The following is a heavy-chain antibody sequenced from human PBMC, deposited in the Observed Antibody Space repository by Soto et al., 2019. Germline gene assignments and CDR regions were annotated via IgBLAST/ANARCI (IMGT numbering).Heavy chain of an antibody. CDR2: IKQDGSEK. V-gene: IGHV3-7*03. Sequence: PVGSLRLSCAASGFTFSSYWMSWVRQAPGKGLEWVANIKQDGSEKYYVDSVKGRFTISRDNAKNSLYLQMNSLRAEDTAVYYCARASTYYYDSSGPLDAFDIWGQGTMVTVSS. CDR1: GFTFSSYW. D-gene: IGHD3-22*01. CDR3: ARASTYYYDSSGPLDAFDI. J-gene: IGHJ3*02.